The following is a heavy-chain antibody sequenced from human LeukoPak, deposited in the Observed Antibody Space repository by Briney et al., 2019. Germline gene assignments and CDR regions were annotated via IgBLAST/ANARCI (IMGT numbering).Heavy chain of an antibody. V-gene: IGHV1-18*01. CDR3: ARKGSSSWHHDY. J-gene: IGHJ4*02. D-gene: IGHD6-13*01. CDR2: ISANNGYT. CDR1: GYSFTSYG. Sequence: ASVKVSCKASGYSFTSYGISWVRQAPGQGLEWVGWISANNGYTKSAQKLQGRVTMTTDTSTSTAYMELRSLGFDDTAVYYCARKGSSSWHHDYWGQGTLVTVSS.